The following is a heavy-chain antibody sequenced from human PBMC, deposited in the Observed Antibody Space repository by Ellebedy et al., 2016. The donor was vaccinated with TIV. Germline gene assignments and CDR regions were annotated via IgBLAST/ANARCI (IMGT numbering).Heavy chain of an antibody. D-gene: IGHD3-9*01. Sequence: ASVKVSXXASGYTFTGYYMHWVRQAPGQGLEWMGWINPNSGGTNYAQKFQGWVTMTRDTSISTAYMELSRLRSDDTAVYYCARGPHYDIFDVGYYYYGMDVWGQGTTVTVSS. CDR1: GYTFTGYY. CDR3: ARGPHYDIFDVGYYYYGMDV. V-gene: IGHV1-2*04. J-gene: IGHJ6*02. CDR2: INPNSGGT.